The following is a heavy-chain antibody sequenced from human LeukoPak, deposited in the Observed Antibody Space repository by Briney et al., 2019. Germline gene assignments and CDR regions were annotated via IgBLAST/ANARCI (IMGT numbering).Heavy chain of an antibody. V-gene: IGHV3-33*01. CDR3: ARSAIAVAGYDAFDI. D-gene: IGHD6-19*01. Sequence: GGSLRLSCAASGFTFSSYGMHWVRQAPGKGLEWVAVIWYDGSNKYYADSVKGRFTISRDNSKNTLYLQMNSLRDEDTAVYYCARSAIAVAGYDAFDIWGQGTVVTVSS. CDR1: GFTFSSYG. CDR2: IWYDGSNK. J-gene: IGHJ3*02.